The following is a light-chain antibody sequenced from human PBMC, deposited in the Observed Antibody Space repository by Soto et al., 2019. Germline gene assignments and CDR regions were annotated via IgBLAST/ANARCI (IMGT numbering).Light chain of an antibody. Sequence: DSMLKKSPVTVSWYRGECAILCCMAIQTVNNNYLAWCQQKPGQAPRLLIYGASRRATGIPDRFSGSASGTDFTLTISRLEPEDFAVYFCQQYSDLPMTFGQGTRLEIK. J-gene: IGKJ5*01. V-gene: IGKV3-20*01. CDR3: QQYSDLPMT. CDR1: QTVNNNY. CDR2: GAS.